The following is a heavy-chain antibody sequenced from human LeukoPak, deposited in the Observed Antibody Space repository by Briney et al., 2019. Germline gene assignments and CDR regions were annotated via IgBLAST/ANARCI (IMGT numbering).Heavy chain of an antibody. V-gene: IGHV3-30*02. CDR1: GFTFSSYG. CDR3: TKGATIGAFDI. Sequence: GGSLRLSCAASGFTFSSYGMHWVRQAPGKGLEWVAFIRYDGNNTDYADSVKGRFTISRDNSKNTVYLQMNSLRVEDTAVHYCTKGATIGAFDIWGQGTMVTVSS. D-gene: IGHD5-24*01. J-gene: IGHJ3*02. CDR2: IRYDGNNT.